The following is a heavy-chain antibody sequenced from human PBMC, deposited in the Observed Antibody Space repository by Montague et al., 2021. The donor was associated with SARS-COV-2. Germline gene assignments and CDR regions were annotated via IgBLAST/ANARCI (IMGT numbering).Heavy chain of an antibody. D-gene: IGHD3-22*01. CDR2: INHRGTS. V-gene: IGHV4-34*01. CDR3: ARGRQHFNMIVVVMTGGEYYFDX. CDR1: GGSFSDYF. Sequence: SETLSLTCAVCGGSFSDYFWTWIRQPPGKGLEWIGEINHRGTSNYNPSLKSRVSISVDTSKNQFSLYLGSVTAAGTAVYYCARGRQHFNMIVVVMTGGEYYFDXWGQGTLVTVSS. J-gene: IGHJ4*02.